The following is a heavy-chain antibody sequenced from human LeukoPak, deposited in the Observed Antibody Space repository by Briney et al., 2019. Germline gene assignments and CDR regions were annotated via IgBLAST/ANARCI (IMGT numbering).Heavy chain of an antibody. CDR3: AKDIHDFWSGYTYYYYYYGMDV. V-gene: IGHV3-23*01. CDR1: GFTFSSYG. J-gene: IGHJ6*02. CDR2: ISGSGGST. D-gene: IGHD3-3*01. Sequence: GGSLRLSCTASGFTFSSYGMHWVRQVPGQGLEWVSAISGSGGSTYYADSVKGRFTISRDNSKNTLYLQMNSLRAEDTAVYYCAKDIHDFWSGYTYYYYYYGMDVWGQGTTVTVSS.